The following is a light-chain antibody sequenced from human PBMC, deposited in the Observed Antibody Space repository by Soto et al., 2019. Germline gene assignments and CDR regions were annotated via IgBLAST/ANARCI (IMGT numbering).Light chain of an antibody. Sequence: DIVMTQTPLSLSVTLGQPASISCRSSQSLLYSNGYTYLSWYHQRPGQPPRLLIHRVSNRFPGVPVRFSGSGAGTEFSLEISSVEPEDVGTYYFMQGTLWWTFGQGTKLEI. CDR2: RVS. J-gene: IGKJ1*01. V-gene: IGKV2-24*01. CDR3: MQGTLWWT. CDR1: QSLLYSNGYTY.